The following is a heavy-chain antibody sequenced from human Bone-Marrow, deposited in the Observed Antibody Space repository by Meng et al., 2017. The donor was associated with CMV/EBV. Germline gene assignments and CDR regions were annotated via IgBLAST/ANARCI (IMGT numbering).Heavy chain of an antibody. CDR1: GDTFSNYA. V-gene: IGHV1-69*04. CDR2: IIPILGIA. D-gene: IGHD6-6*01. CDR3: ARDKRIAARPSLDY. J-gene: IGHJ4*02. Sequence: SVKVSCKASGDTFSNYAFCWVRQAPGQGLEWMGRIIPILGIANYAQKFQGRVTITADKSTSTAYMELSSLRSEDTAVYYCARDKRIAARPSLDYWGQGTLVTVSS.